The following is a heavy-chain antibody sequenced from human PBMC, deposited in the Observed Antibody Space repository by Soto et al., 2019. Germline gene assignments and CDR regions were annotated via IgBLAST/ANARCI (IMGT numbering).Heavy chain of an antibody. CDR3: ERRSSSSGLNFDL. Sequence: XESLKLSWKCSGYSFTSSWITLVLQMPGKGLEWMGHIDPSDSYINQSPSFQGHVTISTDKSISTVYLQWSSLAVPDTAMYYCERRSSSSGLNFDLWGQGTLVTVPS. D-gene: IGHD6-6*01. CDR2: IDPSDSYI. V-gene: IGHV5-10-1*01. J-gene: IGHJ4*02. CDR1: GYSFTSSW.